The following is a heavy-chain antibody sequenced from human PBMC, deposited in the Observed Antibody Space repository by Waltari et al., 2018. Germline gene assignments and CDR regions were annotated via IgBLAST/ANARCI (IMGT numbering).Heavy chain of an antibody. D-gene: IGHD3-9*01. Sequence: QVQLVQSGAEVKKPGASVKVSCKASGYTFTSYYMHWVRQAPGPGLEWMGIINPSGGSTSYGQKFQGRVTMTRDTSTSTVYMELSSLRSEDTAVYYCARESAYYDILTGYSPSYYFDYWGQGTLVTVSS. J-gene: IGHJ4*02. CDR1: GYTFTSYY. CDR3: ARESAYYDILTGYSPSYYFDY. CDR2: INPSGGST. V-gene: IGHV1-46*01.